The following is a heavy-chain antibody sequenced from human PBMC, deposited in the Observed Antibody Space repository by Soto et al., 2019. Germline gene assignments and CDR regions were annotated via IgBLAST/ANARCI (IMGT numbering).Heavy chain of an antibody. Sequence: SETLSLTCTVSGGSISSYYWSWIRQPPGKGLEWIGYIYYTGLSNSNPSLKSRVNISVDTSKNQFSLKLSSVTSADTAVYYCARAYGDYVFDYWGQGTLVTVSS. D-gene: IGHD4-17*01. CDR3: ARAYGDYVFDY. J-gene: IGHJ4*02. V-gene: IGHV4-59*01. CDR1: GGSISSYY. CDR2: IYYTGLS.